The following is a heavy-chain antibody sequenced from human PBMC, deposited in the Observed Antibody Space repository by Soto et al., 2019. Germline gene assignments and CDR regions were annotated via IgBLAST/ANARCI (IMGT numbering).Heavy chain of an antibody. J-gene: IGHJ3*02. CDR3: ARSIAATDAFDI. D-gene: IGHD6-6*01. CDR2: MNPNSGNT. Sequence: GASVKVSCKASGYTFTSYDINWVRQATGQGLEWMGWMNPNSGNTGYAQKFQGRVTVTRNTSISTAYMELSSLRSEDTAVYYCARSIAATDAFDIWGQGTMVTVSS. CDR1: GYTFTSYD. V-gene: IGHV1-8*01.